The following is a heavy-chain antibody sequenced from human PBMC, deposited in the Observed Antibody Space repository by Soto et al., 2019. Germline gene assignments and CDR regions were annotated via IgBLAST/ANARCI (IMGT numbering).Heavy chain of an antibody. CDR2: IYYSGST. CDR1: GGSISSGGYY. Sequence: SETLSLTCTVSGGSISSGGYYWSWIRQHPGKGLEWIGYIYYSGSTYYNPSLKGRVTISVDTSKNQFSLKLSSVTAADTAVYYCARADSSGYHGAFDIWGQGTMVTVSS. J-gene: IGHJ3*02. CDR3: ARADSSGYHGAFDI. V-gene: IGHV4-31*03. D-gene: IGHD3-22*01.